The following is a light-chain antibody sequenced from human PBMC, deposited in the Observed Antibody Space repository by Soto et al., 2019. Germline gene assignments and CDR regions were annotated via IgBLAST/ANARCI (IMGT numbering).Light chain of an antibody. Sequence: QSLLTQPASVSGSPGQSITISCTGTSSDVGRYNSVSWYQQHPGKVPKLMIYDVSNRPSGVSNRFSGSKSGNTASLTISGLQAEDEADYYCSSYTSSITLEFGGGTKVTVL. CDR2: DVS. CDR1: SSDVGRYNS. V-gene: IGLV2-14*01. CDR3: SSYTSSITLE. J-gene: IGLJ2*01.